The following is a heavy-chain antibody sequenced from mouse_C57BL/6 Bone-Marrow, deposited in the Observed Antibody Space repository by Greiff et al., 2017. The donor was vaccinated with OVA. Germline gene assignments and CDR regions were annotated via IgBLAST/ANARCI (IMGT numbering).Heavy chain of an antibody. CDR3: ARERGWLLLYWYFDV. V-gene: IGHV1-84*01. Sequence: QQRPGQGLEWIGWIYPGSGNTKYNEKFKGKATLTVDTSSSTAYMQLSSLTSEDSAVYFCARERGWLLLYWYFDVWGTGTTVTVSS. J-gene: IGHJ1*03. D-gene: IGHD2-3*01. CDR2: IYPGSGNT.